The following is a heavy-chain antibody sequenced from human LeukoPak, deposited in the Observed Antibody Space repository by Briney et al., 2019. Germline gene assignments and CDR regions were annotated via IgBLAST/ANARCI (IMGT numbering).Heavy chain of an antibody. CDR2: IYYSGST. CDR3: ARDSGGYLRYYYYYMDV. Sequence: SETLSLTCTVSGGSISSYYWSWIRQPPGKGLEWIGYIYYSGSTNYNPSLKCRVTISVDTSKNQFSLKLSSVTAADTAVYYCARDSGGYLRYYYYYMDVWGKGTTVTVSS. CDR1: GGSISSYY. V-gene: IGHV4-59*01. J-gene: IGHJ6*03. D-gene: IGHD1-26*01.